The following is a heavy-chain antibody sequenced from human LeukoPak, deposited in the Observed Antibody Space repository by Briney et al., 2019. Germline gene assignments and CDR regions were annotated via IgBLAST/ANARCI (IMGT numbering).Heavy chain of an antibody. CDR1: GYTFTGYY. CDR2: INPNSGGT. V-gene: IGHV1-2*02. D-gene: IGHD6-13*01. CDR3: ARDLGELAAAGPSGYYYGMDV. Sequence: ASVKVSCKASGYTFTGYYMHWVRQAPGQGLEWMGWINPNSGGTNYAQKFQGRVTMTRDTSISTAYMELSRLRSDDTAVYYCARDLGELAAAGPSGYYYGMDVWGQGTTVTVSS. J-gene: IGHJ6*02.